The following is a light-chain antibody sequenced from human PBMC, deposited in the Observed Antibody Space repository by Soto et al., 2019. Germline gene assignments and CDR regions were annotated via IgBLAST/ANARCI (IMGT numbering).Light chain of an antibody. CDR1: QCVSSSY. Sequence: PGERATLSCRASQCVSSSYLAWYQQKPGQAPRLLIYGASSRATGIPDRFSGSGSGTDFTLTISRLEPGDFAVYYCQQFDTSPPSTFGHGTRLEIK. CDR2: GAS. J-gene: IGKJ5*01. CDR3: QQFDTSPPST. V-gene: IGKV3-20*01.